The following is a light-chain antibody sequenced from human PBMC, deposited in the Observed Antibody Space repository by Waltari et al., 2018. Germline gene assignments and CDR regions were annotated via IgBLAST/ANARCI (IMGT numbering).Light chain of an antibody. J-gene: IGKJ1*01. Sequence: DIQMTQSPSSLSASIGVTITVTCRASQNIRTYLNWYQQKPATAPKLLIFGASSLPRGVPSRFSGSASGTEFTLTITNLQPDDFATYFCQQSFSSPWTFGQGTTV. V-gene: IGKV1-39*01. CDR2: GAS. CDR3: QQSFSSPWT. CDR1: QNIRTY.